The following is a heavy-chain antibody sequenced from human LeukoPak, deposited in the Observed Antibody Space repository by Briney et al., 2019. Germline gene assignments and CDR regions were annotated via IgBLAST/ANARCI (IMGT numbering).Heavy chain of an antibody. J-gene: IGHJ3*02. D-gene: IGHD3-3*01. Sequence: SETLSLTCTVSGGSISSGGYYWSWIRQPPGKGLEWIVYLYHSGSTYYNPSLKSRVTISVDRSKNQCSLNLSSVTAADTAVYFCARDRAYDFWSGDDAFDIWGQGTMVTVSS. V-gene: IGHV4-30-2*01. CDR1: GGSISSGGYY. CDR2: LYHSGST. CDR3: ARDRAYDFWSGDDAFDI.